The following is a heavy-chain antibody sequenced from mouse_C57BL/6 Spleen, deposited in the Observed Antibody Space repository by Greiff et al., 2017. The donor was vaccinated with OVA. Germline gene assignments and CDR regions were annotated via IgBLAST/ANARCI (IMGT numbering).Heavy chain of an antibody. CDR1: GFNIKDYY. Sequence: EVQLQQSGAELVKPGASVKLSCTASGFNIKDYYMHWVKQRPEQGLEWIGRIDPEDGETKYAPKFQGKATITADTSSNTAYLQLSSLTSEDTAVYYCARGEYYFDYWGQGTTLTVSS. CDR3: ARGEYYFDY. V-gene: IGHV14-2*01. J-gene: IGHJ2*01. CDR2: IDPEDGET.